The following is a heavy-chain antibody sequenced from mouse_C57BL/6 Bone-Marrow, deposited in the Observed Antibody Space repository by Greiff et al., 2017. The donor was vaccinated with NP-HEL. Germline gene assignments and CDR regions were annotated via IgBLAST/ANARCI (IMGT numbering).Heavy chain of an antibody. V-gene: IGHV2-2*01. CDR2: IWSGGST. J-gene: IGHJ1*03. CDR3: ARNPPHYYGSSYWYFDV. CDR1: GFSLTSYG. Sequence: QVQLQQSGPGLVQPSQSLSITCTVSGFSLTSYGVHWVRQSPGKGLEWLGVIWSGGSTDYNAAFISRLSISKDKSKSQVFFKMNSLQADDTAIYYCARNPPHYYGSSYWYFDVWGTGTTVTVSS. D-gene: IGHD1-1*01.